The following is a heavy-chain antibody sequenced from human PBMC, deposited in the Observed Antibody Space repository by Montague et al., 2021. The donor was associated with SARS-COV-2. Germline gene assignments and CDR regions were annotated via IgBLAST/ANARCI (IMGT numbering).Heavy chain of an antibody. CDR2: ISGSGGTT. V-gene: IGHV3-23*01. CDR3: AKADYYDSSGYYF. D-gene: IGHD3-22*01. CDR1: GFTFSYYA. J-gene: IGHJ4*02. Sequence: SLRLSCAASGFTFSYYAMSWVRQAPGKGLEWVSTISGSGGTTYYADSVKGRFTISRDNSKNTLYLRMNSLRAEDTAVNYCAKADYYDSSGYYFWGQGTLVTGSS.